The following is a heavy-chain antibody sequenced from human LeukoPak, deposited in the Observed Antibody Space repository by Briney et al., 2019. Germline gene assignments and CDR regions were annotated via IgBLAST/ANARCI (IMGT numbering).Heavy chain of an antibody. J-gene: IGHJ4*02. Sequence: PSETLSLTCTVSGGSISSYYWSWIRQPPGKGLEWIGYIYYSGNTNYNPSLKSRVTMSVDTSKNQFSLKLSSVTAADTAVYYCARDIEGVTRAFGYWGQGTLVTVSS. CDR3: ARDIEGVTRAFGY. CDR2: IYYSGNT. D-gene: IGHD1-26*01. V-gene: IGHV4-59*01. CDR1: GGSISSYY.